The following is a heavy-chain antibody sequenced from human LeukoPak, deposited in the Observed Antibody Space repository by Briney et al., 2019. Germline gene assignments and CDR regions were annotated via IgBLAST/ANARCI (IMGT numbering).Heavy chain of an antibody. CDR3: ARSVELVRGYFDF. CDR2: LNSDGSFT. J-gene: IGHJ4*02. CDR1: GFTFNNYW. D-gene: IGHD1-1*01. Sequence: GGSLRLSCAASGFTFNNYWMYWVRQAPGKGLVWVSRLNSDGSFTAYADSMKGRFTISRDNAKNSLFLQVNSLRTEDTALYYCARSVELVRGYFDFWGQGTLVTVSS. V-gene: IGHV3-74*03.